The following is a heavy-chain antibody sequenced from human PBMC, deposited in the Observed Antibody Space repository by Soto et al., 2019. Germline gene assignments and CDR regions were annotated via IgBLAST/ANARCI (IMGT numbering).Heavy chain of an antibody. CDR2: IFYSGST. CDR3: ARLTDSSSWYGDNWFDH. Sequence: QVQLQESGPGLVKPSETLSLTCTVSGGSISSYYWSWIRQPPVKGLEWIGYIFYSGSTNYNPSLKTGVTRSADTSNSQSSRKLSSVTAADTAVYYRARLTDSSSWYGDNWFDHWGQGTLVTVSS. J-gene: IGHJ5*02. D-gene: IGHD6-13*01. CDR1: GGSISSYY. V-gene: IGHV4-59*08.